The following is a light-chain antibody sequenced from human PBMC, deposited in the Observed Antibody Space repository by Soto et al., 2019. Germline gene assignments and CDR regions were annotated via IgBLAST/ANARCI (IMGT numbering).Light chain of an antibody. V-gene: IGKV1-5*03. J-gene: IGKJ1*01. CDR1: QSIGTW. CDR2: GAS. CDR3: QQYDTYPWT. Sequence: DVQMTQSPSTLSASVGDRVTITCRASQSIGTWLAWYQQKPGKAPNLVVFGASSLESGVPSSFSGSGSGTQFTLTISSLQPDDFATYYCQQYDTYPWTFGQGTKVEIK.